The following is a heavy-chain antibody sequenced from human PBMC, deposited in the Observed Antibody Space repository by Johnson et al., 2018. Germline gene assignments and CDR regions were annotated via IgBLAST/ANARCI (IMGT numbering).Heavy chain of an antibody. D-gene: IGHD3-10*01. J-gene: IGHJ3*02. CDR3: ARDGITLGAFDI. CDR1: GFTFDDYA. CDR2: ISWNSGSI. Sequence: VQLVQSGGGLVQPGRSLRLSCAASGFTFDDYAMHWVRQAPGKGLEWVSGISWNSGSIGYADSVKGRFTISRDNSKNTLYLQMNSLRAEDTAVYYCARDGITLGAFDIWGQGTMVTVSS. V-gene: IGHV3-9*01.